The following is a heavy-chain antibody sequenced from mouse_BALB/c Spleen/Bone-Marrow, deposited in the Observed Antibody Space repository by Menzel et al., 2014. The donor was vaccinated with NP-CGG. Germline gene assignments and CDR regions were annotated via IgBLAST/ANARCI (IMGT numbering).Heavy chain of an antibody. CDR2: IAPGSGST. CDR3: ARSRDGYFDV. J-gene: IGHJ1*01. V-gene: IGHV1S41*01. CDR1: GYTFTSYW. Sequence: DLVKPGASVKLSCKASGYTFTSYWINWIKQRPGQGLEWIGRIAPGSGSTYYNEMLKGKATLTVDTFSSTAYIQLSSLSSEDSAVYFCARSRDGYFDVWGAGTTVTVSS.